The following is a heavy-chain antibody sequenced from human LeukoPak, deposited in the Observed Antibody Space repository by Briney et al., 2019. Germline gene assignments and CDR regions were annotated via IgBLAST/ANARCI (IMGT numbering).Heavy chain of an antibody. Sequence: ASVKVSCKASGYTFTGYYMHWVRQAPGQGREWMGWINPNSGGTNYAQKFQGRVTMTRDTSISTAYMELSRLRSDDTAVYYCARVELLWFGELQHQPFDYWGQGTLVTVSS. CDR1: GYTFTGYY. V-gene: IGHV1-2*02. J-gene: IGHJ4*02. CDR2: INPNSGGT. CDR3: ARVELLWFGELQHQPFDY. D-gene: IGHD3-10*01.